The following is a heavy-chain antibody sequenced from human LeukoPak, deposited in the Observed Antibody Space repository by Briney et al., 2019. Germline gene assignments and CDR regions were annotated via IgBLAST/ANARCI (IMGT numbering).Heavy chain of an antibody. Sequence: GGSLRLSCAASGFTFSSYGMPWVRQAPGKGLEWVAFIRYDGSNKYYADSVKGRFTISRDNSKNTLYLQMNSLRAEDTAVYYCAKVRYSSSWHYYYGMDVWGQGTTVTVSS. V-gene: IGHV3-30*02. D-gene: IGHD6-13*01. CDR2: IRYDGSNK. CDR1: GFTFSSYG. J-gene: IGHJ6*02. CDR3: AKVRYSSSWHYYYGMDV.